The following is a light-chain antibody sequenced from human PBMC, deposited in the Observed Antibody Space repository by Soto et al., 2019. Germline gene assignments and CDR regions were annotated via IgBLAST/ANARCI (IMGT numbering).Light chain of an antibody. V-gene: IGKV1-9*01. CDR1: QAISNS. J-gene: IGKJ1*01. Sequence: IQLPQSPSSLSASVGDSVTISCRASQAISNSLAWYQQKPGKVPKLLIYAASTLQSGVPSRFSGSGSGTEFTLTISSLQPDDFATYYCQQYNTYPWTVGQGTKVDIK. CDR3: QQYNTYPWT. CDR2: AAS.